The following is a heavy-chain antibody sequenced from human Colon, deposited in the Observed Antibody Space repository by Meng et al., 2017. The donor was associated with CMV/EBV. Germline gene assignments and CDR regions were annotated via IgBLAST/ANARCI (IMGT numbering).Heavy chain of an antibody. CDR2: ANPYDGTT. CDR1: DYSFSSFG. D-gene: IGHD2-2*02. J-gene: IGHJ6*02. CDR3: ARAIPIRGFYYGMDV. V-gene: IGHV1-18*01. Sequence: ASVKVSCKASDYSFSSFGINWVRQAPGQGLEWMGWANPYDGTTKYAQRFQGRVTLTTETSTTTAYMEQKSLTSDDTAVYYCARAIPIRGFYYGMDVWGQGTTVTVSS.